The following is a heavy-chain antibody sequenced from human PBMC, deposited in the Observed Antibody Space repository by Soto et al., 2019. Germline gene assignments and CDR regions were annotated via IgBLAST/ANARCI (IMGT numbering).Heavy chain of an antibody. Sequence: QVQLVQSGAEVKKPGASVKVSCKASGYTFTSYGISWVRQAPGQGLEWMGWIRAYNGTTNYAQKLPGRVTMTADTSTNTAYIELRRLRSDDTAVYYSARDSPPPREWGQGTLVTVSS. CDR1: GYTFTSYG. CDR2: IRAYNGTT. J-gene: IGHJ4*02. CDR3: ARDSPPPRE. V-gene: IGHV1-18*01.